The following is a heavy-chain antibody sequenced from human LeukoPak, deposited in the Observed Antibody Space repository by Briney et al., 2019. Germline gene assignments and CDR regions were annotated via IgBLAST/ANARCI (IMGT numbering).Heavy chain of an antibody. CDR1: GYTFTGYY. Sequence: ASVKVSCKASGYTFTGYYMHWVRQAPGQGLEWMGWINPNSGGTNYAQKFQGRVTMTRDTSISTAYMELSRLRSDDTAVYYCARDQSYDSSRASDYWGQGTLVTVSS. CDR3: ARDQSYDSSRASDY. CDR2: INPNSGGT. V-gene: IGHV1-2*02. J-gene: IGHJ4*02. D-gene: IGHD3-22*01.